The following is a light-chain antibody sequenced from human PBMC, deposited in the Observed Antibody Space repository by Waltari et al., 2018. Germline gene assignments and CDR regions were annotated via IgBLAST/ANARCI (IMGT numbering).Light chain of an antibody. CDR2: WAS. CDR1: QSLLKSSNNKYY. J-gene: IGKJ2*01. Sequence: DIVMTQSPESLAVSLRDRATINCQSIQSLLKSSNNKYYLAWSQQKPRQPTKLLSYWASTRVTGIPARFSGSGSGTEFTLTISSLQSEDFAAYYCQQYNTWPYTFGQGTKLAI. V-gene: IGKV4-1*01. CDR3: QQYNTWPYT.